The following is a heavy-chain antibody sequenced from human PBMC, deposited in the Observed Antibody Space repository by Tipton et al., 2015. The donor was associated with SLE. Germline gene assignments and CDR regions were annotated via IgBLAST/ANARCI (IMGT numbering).Heavy chain of an antibody. D-gene: IGHD3-22*01. J-gene: IGHJ4*02. V-gene: IGHV3-30*02. Sequence: GSLRLSCATSGFSFSYFGMHWVRQAPGKGLEWVAFIRYDGANQYYADSVKGRFTISRDNSKNTVYLQMNSLRTEDTAVYYCAKKGGGSDFDRSGYLDYWGQGTLVIVSS. CDR3: AKKGGGSDFDRSGYLDY. CDR2: IRYDGANQ. CDR1: GFSFSYFG.